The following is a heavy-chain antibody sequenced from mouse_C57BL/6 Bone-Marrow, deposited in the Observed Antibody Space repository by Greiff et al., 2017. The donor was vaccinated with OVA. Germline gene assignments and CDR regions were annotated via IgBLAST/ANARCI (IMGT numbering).Heavy chain of an antibody. CDR3: ARDDSNYPYYYAMDY. V-gene: IGHV5-4*01. D-gene: IGHD2-5*01. Sequence: EVQRVESGGGLVKPGGSLKLSCAASGFTFSSYAMSWVRQTPEKRLEWVATISDGGSYTYYPDNVKGRFTISRDNAKNNLYLQMSHLKSEDTAMYYCARDDSNYPYYYAMDYWGQGTSVTVSS. J-gene: IGHJ4*01. CDR2: ISDGGSYT. CDR1: GFTFSSYA.